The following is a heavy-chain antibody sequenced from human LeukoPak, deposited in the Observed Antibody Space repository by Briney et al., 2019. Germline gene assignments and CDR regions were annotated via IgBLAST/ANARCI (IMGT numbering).Heavy chain of an antibody. D-gene: IGHD3-3*01. CDR1: GGSICSYY. V-gene: IGHV4-59*01. CDR3: ARAEEFDFWSGYSGFDP. CDR2: IYYSGST. J-gene: IGHJ5*02. Sequence: PSETLSLTCTVSGGSICSYYWSWIRQPPGKGLEWIGYIYYSGSTNYNPSLKSRVTISVDTSKNQFSLKLSSVTAADTAVYYCARAEEFDFWSGYSGFDPWGQGTLVTVSS.